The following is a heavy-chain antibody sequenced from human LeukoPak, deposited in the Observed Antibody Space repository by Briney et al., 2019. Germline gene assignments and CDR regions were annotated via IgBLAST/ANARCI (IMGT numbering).Heavy chain of an antibody. CDR3: ARRRAAGPSSAEYFQH. CDR2: IYPGDSDT. J-gene: IGHJ1*01. V-gene: IGHV5-51*01. D-gene: IGHD6-13*01. Sequence: GESLKISCKCSGYSFTSYWIGWVRQMPGKGLEWMGIIYPGDSDTRYSPSFQGQVTISADKSISTAYLQWSSLKASDTAMYYCARRRAAGPSSAEYFQHWGQGTLVTVSS. CDR1: GYSFTSYW.